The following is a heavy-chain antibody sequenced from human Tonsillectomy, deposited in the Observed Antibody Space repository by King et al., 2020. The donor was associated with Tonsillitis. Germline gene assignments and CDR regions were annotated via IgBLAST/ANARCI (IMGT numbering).Heavy chain of an antibody. V-gene: IGHV3-7*04. CDR3: ARDQGYSSFDY. CDR2: TKPDGSEN. CDR1: GFTFSASW. Sequence: EVQLVESGGGLVQPGGNLRLSCAASGFTFSASWMTWVRQATGKGLEWVATTKPDGSENWFVDSVKGRFTISRDNAKNSLYLHMNSLRAEDTAVYYCARDQGYSSFDYWGQGTLVTVSS. D-gene: IGHD2-21*01. J-gene: IGHJ4*02.